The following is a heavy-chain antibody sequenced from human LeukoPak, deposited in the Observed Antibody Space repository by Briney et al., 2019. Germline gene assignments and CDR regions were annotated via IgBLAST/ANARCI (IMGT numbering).Heavy chain of an antibody. CDR2: TSSGSNDI. CDR3: ARSIGAAYFDN. D-gene: IGHD6-13*01. CDR1: GFTFSSYS. Sequence: GESLRLSCAGSGFTFSSYSMNWVRQVPGKGLEWVSFTSSGSNDIYYADSVKGRFTISRDNAKNSLYLETNSLRAEDTAVYYCARSIGAAYFDNWGQGTLVTVSS. J-gene: IGHJ4*02. V-gene: IGHV3-21*01.